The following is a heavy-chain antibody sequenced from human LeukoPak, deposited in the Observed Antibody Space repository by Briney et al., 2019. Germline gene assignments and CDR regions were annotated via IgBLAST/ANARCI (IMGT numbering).Heavy chain of an antibody. Sequence: SETLSLTCAVYGGSFSGYYWSWIRQPPGKGLEWIGEINHSGSTNYNPSLKSRVTISVDTSKNQFSLKLSSMTAADTAVYYCARVKAGPYYYYGMDVWGQGTTVTVSS. CDR3: ARVKAGPYYYYGMDV. CDR1: GGSFSGYY. J-gene: IGHJ6*02. CDR2: INHSGST. V-gene: IGHV4-34*01.